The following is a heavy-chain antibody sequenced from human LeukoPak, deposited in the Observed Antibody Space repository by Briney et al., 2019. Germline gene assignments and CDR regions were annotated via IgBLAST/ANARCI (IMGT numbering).Heavy chain of an antibody. V-gene: IGHV3-30*03. Sequence: PGRSLRLSCAASGFTFSSYGMHWVRQAPGKGLEWVAVISYDGSNKYYADSVKGRFTISRDNSKNTLYLQMNSLRAEDTAVYYCARVPQPSYSSGWLNDYWGQGTLVTVSS. CDR1: GFTFSSYG. CDR2: ISYDGSNK. D-gene: IGHD6-19*01. CDR3: ARVPQPSYSSGWLNDY. J-gene: IGHJ4*02.